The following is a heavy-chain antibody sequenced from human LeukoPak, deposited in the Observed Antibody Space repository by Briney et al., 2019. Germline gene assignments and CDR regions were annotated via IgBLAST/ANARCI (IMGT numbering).Heavy chain of an antibody. CDR2: IDPNSDVT. CDR1: GYSFTGYY. CDR3: ARGYGAQPHYDY. D-gene: IGHD4-17*01. Sequence: GESLKISCKGSGYSFTGYYMHWVRQAPGQGLEWMGWIDPNSDVTKYAQKFQGRVTVTRDTSISTAYMELIRLSSDDTAVYYCARGYGAQPHYDYWGQGTLVTVSS. V-gene: IGHV1-2*02. J-gene: IGHJ4*02.